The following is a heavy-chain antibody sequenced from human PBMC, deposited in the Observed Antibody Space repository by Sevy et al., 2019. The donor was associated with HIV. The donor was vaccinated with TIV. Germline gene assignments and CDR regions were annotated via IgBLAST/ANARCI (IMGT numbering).Heavy chain of an antibody. J-gene: IGHJ4*02. CDR3: ARESRTRFTDC. D-gene: IGHD2-2*01. Sequence: GGSLRLSCAASGFTFTDYYMSWIRQAPGKGLEWLSYISSSGHTIQYADSVKGRFTISRDNAKNSLSLQMNSLRAEDTAVYYCARESRTRFTDCWGQGTLVTVSS. CDR2: ISSSGHTI. CDR1: GFTFTDYY. V-gene: IGHV3-11*01.